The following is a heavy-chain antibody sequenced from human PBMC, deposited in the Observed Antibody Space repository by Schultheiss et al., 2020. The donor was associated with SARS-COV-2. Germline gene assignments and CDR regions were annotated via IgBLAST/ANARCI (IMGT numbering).Heavy chain of an antibody. V-gene: IGHV3-33*08. J-gene: IGHJ5*02. CDR2: IWYDGSNK. D-gene: IGHD6-19*01. CDR1: GFTFSSYG. Sequence: GSLRLSCAASGFTFSSYGMHWVRQAPGKGLEWVAVIWYDGSNKYYADSVKGRFTISRDNSKNTLYLQMNSLRAEDTAVYYCARGLRNGAVAGSWFDHWGQGTLVTVAS. CDR3: ARGLRNGAVAGSWFDH.